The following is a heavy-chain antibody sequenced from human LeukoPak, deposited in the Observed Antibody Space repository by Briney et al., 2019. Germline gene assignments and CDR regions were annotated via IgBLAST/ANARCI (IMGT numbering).Heavy chain of an antibody. CDR3: VRDLGIAVAPGY. CDR1: GFTFSRNW. Sequence: GGSLRLSCAASGFTFSRNWMHWVRQAPGKGLVWVSRINSDGSSTNYADSVKGRFTISRDNAKNTLHLQMNSLRAEDTAVYYCVRDLGIAVAPGYWGQGTLVTVSS. J-gene: IGHJ4*02. V-gene: IGHV3-74*01. CDR2: INSDGSST. D-gene: IGHD6-19*01.